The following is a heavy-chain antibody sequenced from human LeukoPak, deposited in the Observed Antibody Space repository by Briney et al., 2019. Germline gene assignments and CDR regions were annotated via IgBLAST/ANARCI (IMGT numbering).Heavy chain of an antibody. CDR2: ISPYSGRT. J-gene: IGHJ6*03. D-gene: IGHD5-12*01. V-gene: IGHV1-18*01. Sequence: ASVKVSCKASGYTFSSSEISWVRQAPRQGLEWIGWISPYSGRTTYGHKFQGRVTLTTDRPTSTAHMELRSLRSDDTAVYYCARQNHPMGYSYKYYMDVWGKGTTVTVSS. CDR3: ARQNHPMGYSYKYYMDV. CDR1: GYTFSSSE.